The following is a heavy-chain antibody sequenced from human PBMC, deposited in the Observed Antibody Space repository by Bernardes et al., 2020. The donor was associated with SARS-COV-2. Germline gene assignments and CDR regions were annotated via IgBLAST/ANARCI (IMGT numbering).Heavy chain of an antibody. D-gene: IGHD3-10*01. Sequence: ASVKVSCQASGYTFPNYGINWVLHAPGPGLEWMVWISGYITSTNYAQKFQARVTMTTDTSTRTAYMELRSLRSADTDVYYCARDMFDYDSGSHYSDFWGQGKLVNGSA. V-gene: IGHV1-18*04. CDR2: ISGYITST. J-gene: IGHJ4*02. CDR3: ARDMFDYDSGSHYSDF. CDR1: GYTFPNYG.